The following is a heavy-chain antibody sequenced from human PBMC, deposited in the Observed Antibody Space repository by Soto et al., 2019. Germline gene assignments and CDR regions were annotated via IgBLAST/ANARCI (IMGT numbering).Heavy chain of an antibody. Sequence: EVQLLESGGGLVQPGGSLRLSCAASGFTFSSYAMSWVRQAPGKGLEWVSAISGSGGSTYYADSVKGRFTISRDNSKNTLYLQMNSLRAEDTAVYYCARTVNTYYYGSGSDYWFDPWGQGTLVTVSS. CDR2: ISGSGGST. V-gene: IGHV3-23*01. CDR1: GFTFSSYA. J-gene: IGHJ5*02. D-gene: IGHD3-10*01. CDR3: ARTVNTYYYGSGSDYWFDP.